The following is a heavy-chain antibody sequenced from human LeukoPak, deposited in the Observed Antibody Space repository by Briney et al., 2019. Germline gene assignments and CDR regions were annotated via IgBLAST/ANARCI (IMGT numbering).Heavy chain of an antibody. CDR1: GFTFSSYS. J-gene: IGHJ3*02. V-gene: IGHV3-21*01. D-gene: IGHD1-26*01. CDR2: ISSSSSYI. CDR3: ARFRIVGATSDAFDI. Sequence: PGGSLRLSCAASGFTFSSYSMNWVRQAPGKGLEWASSISSSSSYIYYADSVKGRFTISRDNAKNSLYLQMNSLRAGDTAVYYCARFRIVGATSDAFDIWGQGTMVTVSS.